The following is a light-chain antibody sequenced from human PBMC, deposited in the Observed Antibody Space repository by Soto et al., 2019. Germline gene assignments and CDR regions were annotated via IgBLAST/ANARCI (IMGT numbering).Light chain of an antibody. CDR3: QQHNNWPPLT. V-gene: IGKV3-11*01. J-gene: IGKJ4*01. Sequence: EIVLTQSPATLSLSPGEGATLSCRASQSVSSYLAWYQQKPGQAPRLLIYGASTRATGVPDRFSGSGSGTPFTPPTSSLEPGDFAVYYCQQHNNWPPLTFGGGTKV. CDR2: GAS. CDR1: QSVSSY.